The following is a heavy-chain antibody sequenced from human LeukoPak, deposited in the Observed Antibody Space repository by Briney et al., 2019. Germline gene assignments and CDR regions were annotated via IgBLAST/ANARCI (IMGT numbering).Heavy chain of an antibody. J-gene: IGHJ4*02. D-gene: IGHD1-26*01. V-gene: IGHV3-23*01. CDR3: AKGGKWDVTPFDY. Sequence: PRGAPRGSCAESGVSSTSEAMGGGRQTPGKRLEWVSTISGGGGSTSYADSVKGRFTISRDNSKNTLYLQVNSLRAEDTAVYYCAKGGKWDVTPFDYWGQGTLVTVSS. CDR2: ISGGGGST. CDR1: GVSSTSEA.